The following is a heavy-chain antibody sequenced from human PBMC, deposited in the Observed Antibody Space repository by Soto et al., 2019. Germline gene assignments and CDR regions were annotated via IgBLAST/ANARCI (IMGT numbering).Heavy chain of an antibody. CDR1: GFTFSSYD. J-gene: IGHJ3*02. CDR3: ARYCSSTSCYTPGAFDI. CDR2: IGTAGDT. D-gene: IGHD2-2*02. V-gene: IGHV3-13*01. Sequence: GGPLRLSCGASGFTFSSYDMRWVRQATGKGLEWVSAIGTAGDTYYPGSVKGRFTISRENAKNSLYLQMNSLRAGDTAVYYCARYCSSTSCYTPGAFDIWGQGTMVTVSS.